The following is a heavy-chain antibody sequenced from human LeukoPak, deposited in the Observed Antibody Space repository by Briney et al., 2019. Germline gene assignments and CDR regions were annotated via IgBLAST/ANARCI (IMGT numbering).Heavy chain of an antibody. J-gene: IGHJ4*02. CDR1: GFTFSSYA. V-gene: IGHV3-23*01. D-gene: IGHD3-9*01. CDR3: AKRDFDDYFDY. Sequence: GGSLRLSCAASGFTFSSYAMNWVRQAPGKGLEWVSTISASGSSTYYTDSVKGRFTISRDNSNNTLYLQMNSLRAEDTAVYYCAKRDFDDYFDYWGQGTLVTVST. CDR2: ISASGSST.